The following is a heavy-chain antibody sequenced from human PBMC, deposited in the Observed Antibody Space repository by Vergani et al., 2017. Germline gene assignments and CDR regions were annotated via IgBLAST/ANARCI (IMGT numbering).Heavy chain of an antibody. CDR2: SNAGNGNT. CDR1: GYTFTSYA. CDR3: ARWASDIVVVPDY. D-gene: IGHD2-2*01. V-gene: IGHV1-3*02. Sequence: QVQLVQSGAEVKKPGASVKVSCKASGYTFTSYAMHWVRQAPGQRLEWMGWSNAGNGNTKYSQEFQGRVTITRDTSASTAYMELSSLRSEDMAVYYCARWASDIVVVPDYWGQGTLVTVSS. J-gene: IGHJ4*02.